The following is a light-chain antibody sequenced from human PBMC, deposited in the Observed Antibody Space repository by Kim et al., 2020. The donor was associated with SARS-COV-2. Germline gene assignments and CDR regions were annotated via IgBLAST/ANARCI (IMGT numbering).Light chain of an antibody. CDR3: QKRYSRPPIN. J-gene: IGKJ4*01. V-gene: IGKV3-11*01. CDR2: DTS. CDR1: ESVYEY. Sequence: EIILTQSPATLSLSPGERATLSCRASESVYEYLAWYQQKPGQAPRLLIYDTSNRAAGIPARFSGSGSGTDFTLTINGLEPEDFAVYYWQKRYSRPPINFGGGTKVDIK.